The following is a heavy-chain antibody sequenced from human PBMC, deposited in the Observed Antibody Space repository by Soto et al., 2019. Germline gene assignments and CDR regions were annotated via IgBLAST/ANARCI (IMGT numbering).Heavy chain of an antibody. D-gene: IGHD3-10*01. CDR2: VYYTGST. CDR3: ASHRYGLGRTGLSDY. Sequence: QLQLQESGPGLLKPSETLSLSCSVSGGFISNNNYYWGWIRQSPGRGLEWIAGVYYTGSTYYNPSLRSRVTMSVDTSKTQFSLMLTSLSAADTAVYYCASHRYGLGRTGLSDYWGQGTLVTVSS. V-gene: IGHV4-39*01. CDR1: GGFISNNNYY. J-gene: IGHJ4*02.